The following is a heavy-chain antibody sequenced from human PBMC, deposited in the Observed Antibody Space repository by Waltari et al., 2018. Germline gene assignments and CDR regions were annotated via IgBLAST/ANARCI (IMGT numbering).Heavy chain of an antibody. Sequence: QVQLQQWGAGLLKPSETLSLTCAVYGGPFSVYYWSWIRQPPGKGLEWIGEVDHSGSANCSPSLKSRATISVDTSKKQFSLTLTSVTAADTAVYYCARDARDWEAVANTYFDSWGQGTLVAVSS. CDR1: GGPFSVYY. V-gene: IGHV4-34*02. CDR2: VDHSGSA. J-gene: IGHJ4*02. D-gene: IGHD6-19*01. CDR3: ARDARDWEAVANTYFDS.